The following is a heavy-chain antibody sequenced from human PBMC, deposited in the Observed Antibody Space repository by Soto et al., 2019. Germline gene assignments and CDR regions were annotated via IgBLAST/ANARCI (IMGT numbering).Heavy chain of an antibody. V-gene: IGHV3-49*03. CDR3: TPDYYYYLDI. CDR2: IRSKAYGGTT. Sequence: GRALRLSCTASGLTFGNYAMSSFRQDPGKGLEWVGFIRSKAYGGTTEYAASVKGRFTISRDDSKSIAYLQMNSLKTEDTDVYYCTPDYYYYLDIWGKGTTVTVSS. J-gene: IGHJ6*03. CDR1: GLTFGNYA.